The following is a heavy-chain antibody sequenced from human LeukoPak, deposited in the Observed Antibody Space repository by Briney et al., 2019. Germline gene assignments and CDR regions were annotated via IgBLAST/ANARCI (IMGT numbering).Heavy chain of an antibody. Sequence: GGSLRLSCAVSGFPFSIYEMNWVRQAPGKGLEWVSNICSSGRTIYYADSVKGRFSFSRENAKSPLYLQMNSLRVEDTAVYYCALLAVASDFDYWGQGALVTVSS. J-gene: IGHJ4*02. D-gene: IGHD6-19*01. CDR1: GFPFSIYE. CDR2: ICSSGRTI. CDR3: ALLAVASDFDY. V-gene: IGHV3-48*03.